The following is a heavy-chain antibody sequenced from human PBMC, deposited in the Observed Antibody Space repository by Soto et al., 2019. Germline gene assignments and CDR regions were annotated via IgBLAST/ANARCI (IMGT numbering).Heavy chain of an antibody. D-gene: IGHD2-21*02. Sequence: QVQLQESGPGLVRPSQTLSLTCTVSGGSISYDHYHWTWIRQPPGKGLEWIGYIHYSGSGFYNPSLQSRLSMSVDTSKNLFSLKLSSVTAADTAVYFCVREDDGGDRDYYGLDVWGQGTTVTVSS. V-gene: IGHV4-30-4*01. CDR1: GGSISYDHYH. J-gene: IGHJ6*02. CDR3: VREDDGGDRDYYGLDV. CDR2: IHYSGSG.